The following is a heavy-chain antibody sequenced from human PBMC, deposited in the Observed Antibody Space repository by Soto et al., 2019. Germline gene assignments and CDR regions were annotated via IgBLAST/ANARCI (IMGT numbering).Heavy chain of an antibody. CDR3: ARWYYYDRRVDP. CDR2: IDTSGST. Sequence: QVQLQESGPGLVKPSETLSLTCTVSGGSISSYYWSWIRQPAGKGLEWIGRIDTSGSTNYNPSHKSRVTMSVETSKNQFSVKLSSVTAADTAVYYCARWYYYDRRVDPWGQGTLVTVSS. J-gene: IGHJ5*02. V-gene: IGHV4-4*07. CDR1: GGSISSYY. D-gene: IGHD3-22*01.